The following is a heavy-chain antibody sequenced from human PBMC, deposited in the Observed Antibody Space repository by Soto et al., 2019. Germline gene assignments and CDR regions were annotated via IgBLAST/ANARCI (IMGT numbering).Heavy chain of an antibody. J-gene: IGHJ4*02. V-gene: IGHV3-23*01. D-gene: IGHD2-8*01. CDR2: ISGTADST. CDR3: ARESTPVVGYCFNGVCYNDY. Sequence: GGSLRLSCAASGFTFSSYAMSWVRQAPGKGLEWVSGISGTADSTYNADSVKGRFTISRDNSKNTVYLQMNSLRAEDTAVYYCARESTPVVGYCFNGVCYNDYWAQGTLVTVSS. CDR1: GFTFSSYA.